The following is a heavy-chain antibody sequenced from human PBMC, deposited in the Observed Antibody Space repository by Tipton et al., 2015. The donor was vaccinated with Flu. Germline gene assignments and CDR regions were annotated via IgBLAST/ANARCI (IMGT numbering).Heavy chain of an antibody. D-gene: IGHD3-10*01. J-gene: IGHJ5*01. Sequence: SLRLSCAASGFTFASHGMYWVRQAPGKGLQWVAVTGYDGSQTTYVDSVKGRFSISRDNSKNTLFLQMNDLRAEDTAIYYCAKDFGAGSPVWGWFDSWGLGTLVTVST. CDR3: AKDFGAGSPVWGWFDS. V-gene: IGHV3-33*04. CDR1: GFTFASHG. CDR2: TGYDGSQT.